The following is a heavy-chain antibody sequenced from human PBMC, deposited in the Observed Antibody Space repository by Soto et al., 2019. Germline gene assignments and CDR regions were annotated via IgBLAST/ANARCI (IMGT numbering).Heavy chain of an antibody. V-gene: IGHV4-4*07. CDR1: DGSINTYY. D-gene: IGHD4-17*01. CDR2: IYSSGST. CDR3: ARDSMTTVMGDDAFDI. J-gene: IGHJ3*02. Sequence: VPRSLTCPVSDGSINTYYLSWLRQSTGKGLEWIGRIYSSGSTRYNPSLQSRLTMSVDTSKSQFSLRLSSVTAADTAIYYCARDSMTTVMGDDAFDIWGQGTMVTVSS.